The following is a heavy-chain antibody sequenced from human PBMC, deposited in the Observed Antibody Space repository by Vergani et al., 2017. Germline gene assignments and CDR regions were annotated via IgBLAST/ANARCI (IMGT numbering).Heavy chain of an antibody. CDR2: IKSNADGGLA. CDR3: TAEKEVAFYHSYYLMDV. J-gene: IGHJ6*03. CDR1: EFTFSDVW. V-gene: IGHV3-15*01. D-gene: IGHD2-21*01. Sequence: EGQLVEAGGGLVKPGGSLRLFWAASEFTFSDVWMSLGRQAPGKGLEWVARIKSNADGGLADYAASVKGRFIISRDDSKNFLYLQMNSLKIEDTALYFCTAEKEVAFYHSYYLMDVWGKGTTVTVSS.